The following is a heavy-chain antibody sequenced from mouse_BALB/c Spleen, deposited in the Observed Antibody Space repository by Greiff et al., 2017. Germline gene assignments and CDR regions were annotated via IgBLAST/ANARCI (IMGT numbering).Heavy chain of an antibody. J-gene: IGHJ3*01. CDR2: IWAGGST. Sequence: QVQLQQSGPGLVAPSQSLSITCTVSGFSLTSYGVHWVRQPPGKGLEWLGVIWAGGSTNYNSALMSRLSISKDNSKSQVFLKMNSLQTDDTAMYYCARDRAGTGRCAYWGQGTLVTVSA. CDR1: GFSLTSYG. V-gene: IGHV2-9*02. CDR3: ARDRAGTGRCAY. D-gene: IGHD3-1*01.